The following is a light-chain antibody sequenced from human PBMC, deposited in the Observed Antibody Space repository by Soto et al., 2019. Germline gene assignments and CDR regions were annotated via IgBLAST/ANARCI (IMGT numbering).Light chain of an antibody. CDR3: CAYAGSGSVV. CDR2: EVN. CDR1: PSDVGGYIS. Sequence: QSVLTQPPSASGSPGQSVTISCTGTPSDVGGYISVSWYQQHPGKAPKLIIYEVNKRPSGVSNRFSGSKSGNTASLTISGLQAEDEADYYCCAYAGSGSVVFGGGTKLTVL. V-gene: IGLV2-8*01. J-gene: IGLJ2*01.